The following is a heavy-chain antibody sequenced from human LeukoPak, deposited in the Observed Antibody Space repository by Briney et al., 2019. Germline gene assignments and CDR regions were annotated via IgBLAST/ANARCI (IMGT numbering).Heavy chain of an antibody. D-gene: IGHD6-13*01. CDR2: FDPEDGET. CDR1: GYTLTELS. J-gene: IGHJ5*02. CDR3: ARDVAAAGTWGYDWFDP. Sequence: GASVKVSCKVSGYTLTELSMHWVRQAPGKGLEWMGGFDPEDGETIYAQKIQGRVTMTEDTSTDTAYMELSSLRSEDTAVYYCARDVAAAGTWGYDWFDPWGQGTLVTVSS. V-gene: IGHV1-24*01.